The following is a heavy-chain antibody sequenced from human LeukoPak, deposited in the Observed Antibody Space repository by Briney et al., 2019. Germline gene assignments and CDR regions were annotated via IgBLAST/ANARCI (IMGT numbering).Heavy chain of an antibody. CDR1: GFTFSSYE. Sequence: GGSLRLSCAASGFTFSSYEMNWVRQAPGKGLEWISYISSSGSLIYYTDSVKGRFTISRDNTKSSLYPQMNSLTVEDTAVYYCARIPRGDLRGFDYWGQGTLVTVSS. V-gene: IGHV3-48*03. D-gene: IGHD3-10*01. J-gene: IGHJ4*02. CDR3: ARIPRGDLRGFDY. CDR2: ISSSGSLI.